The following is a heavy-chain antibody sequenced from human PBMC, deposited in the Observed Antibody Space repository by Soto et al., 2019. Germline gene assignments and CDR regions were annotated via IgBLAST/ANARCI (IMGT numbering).Heavy chain of an antibody. CDR1: GFTFSYYN. CDR3: ARDGESSSSSDFDD. Sequence: GGSLRLSCAASGFTFSYYNMHWVRQAPGKGLEWISFIRSNSGNTYYADSVKGRFTISRDNAKNSLYLQMNSLRDEDTAVYYCARDGESSSSSDFDDSCQGTLVTVS. V-gene: IGHV3-48*02. D-gene: IGHD6-6*01. CDR2: IRSNSGNT. J-gene: IGHJ4*02.